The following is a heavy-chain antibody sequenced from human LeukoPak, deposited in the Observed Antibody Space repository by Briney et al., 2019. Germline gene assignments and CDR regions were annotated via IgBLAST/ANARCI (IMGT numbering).Heavy chain of an antibody. CDR2: ISAYNGNT. CDR1: GYTFTSYG. J-gene: IGHJ4*02. D-gene: IGHD2-2*01. V-gene: IGHV1-18*01. Sequence: GASVKVSCKASGYTFTSYGISWVRQAPGQGLEWMGWISAYNGNTNYAQKLQGRVTMTTDTSTSTAYMELRSLRSDDTAVYYCARDSGYCSSTSCYVGPFDYWGQGTLVTVSS. CDR3: ARDSGYCSSTSCYVGPFDY.